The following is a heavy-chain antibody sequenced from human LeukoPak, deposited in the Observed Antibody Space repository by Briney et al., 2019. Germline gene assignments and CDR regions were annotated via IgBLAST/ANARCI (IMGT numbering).Heavy chain of an antibody. V-gene: IGHV4-39*01. J-gene: IGHJ6*02. CDR1: GGSISGTDLY. CDR3: ARHSWAYGMDV. D-gene: IGHD3-16*01. Sequence: SETLSLTCTVSGGSISGTDLYWGWIRQLPGKGLEWIGSIHSTGNSFCNPSLKSRVTISIDTSKNQFSLKLSSVTAADTAVYYCARHSWAYGMDVWGQGTTVTVSS. CDR2: IHSTGNS.